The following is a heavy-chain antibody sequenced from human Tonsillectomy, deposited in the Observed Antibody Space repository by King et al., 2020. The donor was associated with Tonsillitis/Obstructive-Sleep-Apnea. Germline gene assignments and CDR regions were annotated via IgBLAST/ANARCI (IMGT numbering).Heavy chain of an antibody. CDR2: TYYRSKWYS. CDR1: GDSVSSNSAA. D-gene: IGHD2-15*01. J-gene: IGHJ5*02. CDR3: DRVPLRYCSGGSCYGNWFDP. Sequence: VQLQQSGPGLVKPSLTLSLTCAISGDSVSSNSAAWIWIRQFPSRGLQWLGRTYYRSKWYSDYAASVKSRIAINPDKSKNQFSLQLNSVTPEDTAVYYCDRVPLRYCSGGSCYGNWFDPWGQGTLVIVSS. V-gene: IGHV6-1*01.